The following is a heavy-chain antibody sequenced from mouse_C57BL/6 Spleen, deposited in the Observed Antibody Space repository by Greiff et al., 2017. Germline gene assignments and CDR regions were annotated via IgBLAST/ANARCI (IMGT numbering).Heavy chain of an antibody. CDR3: ARRLDYYGGSLYYFDY. CDR1: GYTFTDYA. D-gene: IGHD1-1*01. V-gene: IGHV1-67*01. CDR2: ISTYYGDA. Sequence: VQLVESGPELVRPGVSVKISCKGSGYTFTDYAMHWVKQSHAQSLEWIGVISTYYGDASYNQKFTDKATMTVDKSSSTAYMELARLTSEDTAVYYCARRLDYYGGSLYYFDYWGQGTTLTVSS. J-gene: IGHJ2*01.